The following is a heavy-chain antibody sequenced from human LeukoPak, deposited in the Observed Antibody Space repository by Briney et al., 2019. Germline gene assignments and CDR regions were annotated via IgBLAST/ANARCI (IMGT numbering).Heavy chain of an antibody. J-gene: IGHJ4*02. CDR2: IIPILGIA. Sequence: GASVKVSCKASGGTFSSYAISWVRQAPGQGLEWMGRIIPILGIANYAQKFQGRVTITADKSTSTAYMELSSLRSEDTAVYYCAREETLYCSSTSCYGSGFDYWGQGTLVTVSS. V-gene: IGHV1-69*04. CDR3: AREETLYCSSTSCYGSGFDY. D-gene: IGHD2-2*01. CDR1: GGTFSSYA.